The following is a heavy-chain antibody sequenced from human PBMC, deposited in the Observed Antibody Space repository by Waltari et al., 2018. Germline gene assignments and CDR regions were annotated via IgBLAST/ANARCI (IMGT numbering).Heavy chain of an antibody. D-gene: IGHD1-26*01. CDR2: IHGTGKT. CDR1: GDSVSNNYW. Sequence: QLQLQQSGPGLVKPSESLFLSCAVSGDSVSNNYWWSWVRQPPGKGLEWIGQIHGTGKTNYNPSRESRVTVSMETSNNQFSLRVTSPTAADTAVYFCARDRGRGLYLDSWGQGTLVTVS. CDR3: ARDRGRGLYLDS. V-gene: IGHV4-4*02. J-gene: IGHJ4*02.